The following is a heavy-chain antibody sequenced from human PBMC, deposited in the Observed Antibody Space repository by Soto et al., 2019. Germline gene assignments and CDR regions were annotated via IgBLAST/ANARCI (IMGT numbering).Heavy chain of an antibody. V-gene: IGHV1-69*13. D-gene: IGHD1-7*01. CDR1: GGTLSRYA. J-gene: IGHJ6*02. CDR3: ARSQVSKLELRYYYYYGMDV. Sequence: GASVKVSFKASGGTLSRYAISWVRQAPGQGLEWMGGIIPIFGTANYAQKFQGRVTITADESTSTAYMELSSLRSEDTAVYYCARSQVSKLELRYYYYYGMDVWGQGTTVTVSS. CDR2: IIPIFGTA.